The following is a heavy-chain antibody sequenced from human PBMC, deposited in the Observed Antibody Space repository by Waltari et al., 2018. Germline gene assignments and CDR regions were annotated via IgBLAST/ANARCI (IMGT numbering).Heavy chain of an antibody. D-gene: IGHD3-3*01. Sequence: QVQLVESGGGVVQPGRSLRLSCAASGFTFSSYAMHWVRQAPGKGLEWVAVISYDGSNKYYADSVKGRFTISRDNSKNTLYLQMNSLRAEDTAVYYCARDGSNYDFWSGSGDYWGQGTLVTVSS. CDR2: ISYDGSNK. CDR3: ARDGSNYDFWSGSGDY. CDR1: GFTFSSYA. J-gene: IGHJ4*02. V-gene: IGHV3-30-3*01.